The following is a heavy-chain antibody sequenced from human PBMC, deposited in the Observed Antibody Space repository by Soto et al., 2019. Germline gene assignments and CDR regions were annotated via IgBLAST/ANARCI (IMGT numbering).Heavy chain of an antibody. CDR1: GFTFDNAW. D-gene: IGHD1-26*01. Sequence: GGSLRLSCAPSGFTFDNAWMTWVRQAPGKGLEWVGRIKSKTDGGTTDYASPVKGRFTISRDDSKNILYLQMNSLKTEDTAMYYCTTDLPWSYGALGFWGQGT. J-gene: IGHJ4*02. CDR2: IKSKTDGGTT. V-gene: IGHV3-15*01. CDR3: TTDLPWSYGALGF.